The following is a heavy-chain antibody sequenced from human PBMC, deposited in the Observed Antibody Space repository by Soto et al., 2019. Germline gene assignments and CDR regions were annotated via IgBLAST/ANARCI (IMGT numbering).Heavy chain of an antibody. Sequence: ASVKVSCKASGGTFSRYAISWVRKAPGHGLEWMGWLIPISDTANYAQKFQARLTITADESPSTAYMELSSLRSEDTAVYYCARRVAARPCYYYGMDVWGQGTTVTVSS. J-gene: IGHJ6*02. V-gene: IGHV1-69*13. CDR2: LIPISDTA. CDR1: GGTFSRYA. CDR3: ARRVAARPCYYYGMDV. D-gene: IGHD6-6*01.